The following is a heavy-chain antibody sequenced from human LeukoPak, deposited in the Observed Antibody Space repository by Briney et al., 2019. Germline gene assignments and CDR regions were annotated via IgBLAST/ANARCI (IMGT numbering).Heavy chain of an antibody. J-gene: IGHJ6*02. CDR2: ISGSGGNT. CDR1: GFTFSNYA. Sequence: GGSLRLSCAASGFTFSNYAMTWVRQAPGKGLEWVSGISGSGGNTYYADSVKGRFTISRDNSKNTLYLQMNSLSAEDTAVYYCAKDLSPLYYYYGMDVWGQGTTVTVSS. CDR3: AKDLSPLYYYYGMDV. V-gene: IGHV3-23*01.